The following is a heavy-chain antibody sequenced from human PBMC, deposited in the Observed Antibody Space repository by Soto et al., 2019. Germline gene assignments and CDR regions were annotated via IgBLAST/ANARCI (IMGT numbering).Heavy chain of an antibody. V-gene: IGHV4-39*01. CDR3: VSSSKVYYYGMDV. Sequence: QLQLQESGPGLVKPSETLSLTCTVSGGSISSSSYYWGWIRQPPGKGLEWIGSIYYSGSTYDNPSLMSRVTISVDTSKNQFSLKLSSVTAADTAVYYCVSSSKVYYYGMDVWGQGTTVIVSS. D-gene: IGHD6-13*01. J-gene: IGHJ6*02. CDR2: IYYSGST. CDR1: GGSISSSSYY.